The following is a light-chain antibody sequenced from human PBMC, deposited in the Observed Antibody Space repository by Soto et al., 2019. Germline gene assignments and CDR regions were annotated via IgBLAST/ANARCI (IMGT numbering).Light chain of an antibody. CDR3: QQYDSSPKT. V-gene: IGKV3-20*01. Sequence: EIVLTQSPATLSLSPGERATLSCRASQSVTSSYLAWYQQKPGQAPRLLIYGASSRATGIPDRFSGSGSGTDFTLTISRLEPEDFAVYYCQQYDSSPKTCGQGTKVDIK. CDR2: GAS. CDR1: QSVTSSY. J-gene: IGKJ1*01.